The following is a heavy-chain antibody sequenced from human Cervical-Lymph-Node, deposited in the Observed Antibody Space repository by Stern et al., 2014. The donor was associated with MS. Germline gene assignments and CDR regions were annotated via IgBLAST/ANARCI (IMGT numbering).Heavy chain of an antibody. J-gene: IGHJ5*02. Sequence: VQLVESGPGLVKPSGTLSLTCAVSGGSVISGNWWSWVRQPPGKGLAWIGEIFHSETPNFNPPFKSRVTISIDKSQNQFSLKLTSVTAADTAVYYCARDKGYTSSLGYWFDPWGQGTLVTVSS. CDR1: GGSVISGNW. V-gene: IGHV4-4*02. D-gene: IGHD6-19*01. CDR3: ARDKGYTSSLGYWFDP. CDR2: IFHSETP.